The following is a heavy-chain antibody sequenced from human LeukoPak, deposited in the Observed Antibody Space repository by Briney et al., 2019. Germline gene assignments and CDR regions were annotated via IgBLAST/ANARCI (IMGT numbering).Heavy chain of an antibody. CDR1: GASISSGGYY. D-gene: IGHD2-15*01. J-gene: IGHJ4*02. V-gene: IGHV4-31*03. CDR2: IYYSGST. Sequence: SETLSLTCTVSGASISSGGYYWTWIRQHPGKGLEWIGYIYYSGSTYYNPSLKRRVTISVDTSKNQFSLKLSSVTAADTAVYYCARDNCSGGSCYSDYWGQGTLVTVSS. CDR3: ARDNCSGGSCYSDY.